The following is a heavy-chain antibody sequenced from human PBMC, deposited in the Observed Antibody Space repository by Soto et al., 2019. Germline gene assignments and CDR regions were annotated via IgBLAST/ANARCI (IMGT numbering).Heavy chain of an antibody. D-gene: IGHD6-13*01. CDR1: GGSFSGYY. CDR2: INHSGST. CDR3: ARHPERIAEIGWFDP. J-gene: IGHJ5*02. Sequence: SETLSLTCAVYGGSFSGYYWSWIRQPPGKGLEWIGEINHSGSTNYNPSLKSRVTISVDTPKNQFSLKLSSVTAADTAVYYCARHPERIAEIGWFDPWGQGTLVTVSS. V-gene: IGHV4-34*01.